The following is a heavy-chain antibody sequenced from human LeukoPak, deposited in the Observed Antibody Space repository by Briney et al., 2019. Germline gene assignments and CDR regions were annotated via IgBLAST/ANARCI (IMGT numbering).Heavy chain of an antibody. CDR3: ARGDSSSWLFDY. J-gene: IGHJ4*02. V-gene: IGHV4-39*01. Sequence: SETLSLTCTVSGGSISTTNYYWGWIRQPPGRDLEWIGSIYYSGSTYYNPSLKSRLTISVDTSKNQFSLNLSSVTAADTAVYYCARGDSSSWLFDYWGQGTLVTVSS. D-gene: IGHD6-13*01. CDR2: IYYSGST. CDR1: GGSISTTNYY.